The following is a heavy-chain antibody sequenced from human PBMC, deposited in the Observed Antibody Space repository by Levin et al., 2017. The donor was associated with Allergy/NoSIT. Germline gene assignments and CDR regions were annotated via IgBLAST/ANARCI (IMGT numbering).Heavy chain of an antibody. J-gene: IGHJ3*02. CDR1: GGTFSSYA. D-gene: IGHD5-18*01. CDR2: IIPILGIA. V-gene: IGHV1-69*04. CDR3: APDTAMAHDAFDI. Sequence: SVKVSCKASGGTFSSYAISWVRQAPGQGLEWMGRIIPILGIANYAQKFQGRVTITADKSTSTAYMELSSLRSEDTAVYYCAPDTAMAHDAFDIWGQGTMVTVSS.